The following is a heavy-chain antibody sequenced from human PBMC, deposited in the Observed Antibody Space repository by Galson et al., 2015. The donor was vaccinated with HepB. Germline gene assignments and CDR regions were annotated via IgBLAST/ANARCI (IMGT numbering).Heavy chain of an antibody. CDR2: ISSNGGST. CDR3: VKSQDDSSGYYKFDY. J-gene: IGHJ4*02. D-gene: IGHD3-22*01. Sequence: SLRLSCAASGFTFSSYAMHWVRQAPGKGLEYVSAISSNGGSTYYADSVKGRFTISRDNSKNTLYLQMSSLRAEDTAVYYCVKSQDDSSGYYKFDYWGQGTLVTVSS. V-gene: IGHV3-64D*06. CDR1: GFTFSSYA.